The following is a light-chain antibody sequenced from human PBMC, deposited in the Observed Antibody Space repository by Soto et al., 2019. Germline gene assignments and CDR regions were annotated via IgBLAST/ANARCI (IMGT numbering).Light chain of an antibody. Sequence: VVTPAPATLAVSSGGRATLSWRASQSVGSALAWYQQKPGQAPRLVIYDISTRVTGVPTRISGSGSGAEVTLTISSLQSEDFAVYYCQQYNSWPLTFGGGTKVDIK. CDR2: DIS. CDR1: QSVGSA. J-gene: IGKJ4*01. CDR3: QQYNSWPLT. V-gene: IGKV3D-15*01.